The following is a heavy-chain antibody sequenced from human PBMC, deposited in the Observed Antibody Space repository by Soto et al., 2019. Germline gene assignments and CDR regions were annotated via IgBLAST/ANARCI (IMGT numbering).Heavy chain of an antibody. D-gene: IGHD3-9*01. CDR1: GFTFSTYD. CDR3: ARDPGYPRYYHGMDV. Sequence: GGSLRLSCAASGFTFSTYDMYWVRQVTGKGLEWVSAIGTAGDTYYPGSVKGRFTISRENAKNSLYLQMNNLRAGDTAVYYCARDPGYPRYYHGMDVWGQGTTGTVSS. V-gene: IGHV3-13*01. CDR2: IGTAGDT. J-gene: IGHJ6*02.